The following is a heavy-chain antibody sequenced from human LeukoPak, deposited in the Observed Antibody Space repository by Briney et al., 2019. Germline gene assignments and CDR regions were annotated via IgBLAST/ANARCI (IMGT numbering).Heavy chain of an antibody. J-gene: IGHJ3*02. Sequence: ASVTVSCTASGGTFSIYAISWVRPAPGQGLEWMGRIIPILGIANYAQKFQGRVTITADKSTSTAYMELSSLRSEDTAVYYCARDSPPSARAAFDIWGQGTMVTVSS. CDR2: IIPILGIA. CDR1: GGTFSIYA. CDR3: ARDSPPSARAAFDI. V-gene: IGHV1-69*04.